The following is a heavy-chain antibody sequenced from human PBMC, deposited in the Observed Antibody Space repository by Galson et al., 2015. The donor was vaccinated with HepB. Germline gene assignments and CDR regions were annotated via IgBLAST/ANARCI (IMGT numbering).Heavy chain of an antibody. CDR3: TRTLGIAVAGTRYFDL. V-gene: IGHV3-49*03. CDR2: IRSKAYGGTT. Sequence: SLRLSCAASGFTFGDYAMSWFRQAPGKGLEWVGFIRSKAYGGTTEYAASVKGRFTISRDDSKSIAYLQTNSLKTEDTAVYYCTRTLGIAVAGTRYFDLWGRGTLVTVSS. D-gene: IGHD6-19*01. CDR1: GFTFGDYA. J-gene: IGHJ2*01.